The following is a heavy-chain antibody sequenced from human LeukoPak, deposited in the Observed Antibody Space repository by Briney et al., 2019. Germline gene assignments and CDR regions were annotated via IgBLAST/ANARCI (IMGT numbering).Heavy chain of an antibody. CDR3: ARVATPRDGYHPDY. J-gene: IGHJ4*01. CDR1: GGSFSGYY. V-gene: IGHV4-34*01. D-gene: IGHD5-24*01. Sequence: SETLSLTCAVYGGSFSGYYWSWIRQPPGKGLEWIGEINHSGSTNYNPSLKSRVTISLDTPKNQFSLKLSSVTAAATAVYYCARVATPRDGYHPDYSGPGTLVTASS. CDR2: INHSGST.